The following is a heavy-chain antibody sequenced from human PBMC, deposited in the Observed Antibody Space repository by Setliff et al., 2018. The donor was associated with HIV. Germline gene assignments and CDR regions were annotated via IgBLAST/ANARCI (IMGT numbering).Heavy chain of an antibody. V-gene: IGHV1-69*10. CDR1: GGTSSTYA. J-gene: IGHJ5*02. CDR2: IIPTLGVA. D-gene: IGHD2-2*01. CDR3: ARLRGRIVVPSAMPS. Sequence: GASVKVSCKASGGTSSTYAISWVRQAPGRGLEWVGGIIPTLGVAHNAQKFQGRVTITADKSTNTAFMELSSLRSEDTAVYYCARLRGRIVVPSAMPSWGQGTLVTVSS.